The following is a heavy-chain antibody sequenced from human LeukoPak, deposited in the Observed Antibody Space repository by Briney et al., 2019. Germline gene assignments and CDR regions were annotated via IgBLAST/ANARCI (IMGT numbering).Heavy chain of an antibody. D-gene: IGHD3-9*01. Sequence: GASVKVSCEASGYTSTTYGISWVRQAPGQGLEWMGWTYNSYTHYAQTLRDRLTMTTDTSTSTSYMELRSLRSDDTAVYYCARALAQGGSFDLYYFDSWGQGSLVTVSS. CDR1: GYTSTTYG. CDR2: TYNSYT. V-gene: IGHV1-18*01. J-gene: IGHJ4*02. CDR3: ARALAQGGSFDLYYFDS.